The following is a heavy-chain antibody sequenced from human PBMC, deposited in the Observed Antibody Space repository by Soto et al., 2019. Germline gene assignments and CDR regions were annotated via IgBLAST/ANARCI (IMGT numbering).Heavy chain of an antibody. V-gene: IGHV4-30-4*01. Sequence: PSETLSLTCTVSGASISSSAYYLSWVRQPPGKGLEWIGYIFHSGSAYYNPSLKSRVTISVDTSKNQFPLKLTSVTAADTAVFYCARYTFGHDREHHYDMDVCGQGTTVTVSS. CDR2: IFHSGSA. CDR3: ARYTFGHDREHHYDMDV. D-gene: IGHD3-10*02. J-gene: IGHJ6*02. CDR1: GASISSSAYY.